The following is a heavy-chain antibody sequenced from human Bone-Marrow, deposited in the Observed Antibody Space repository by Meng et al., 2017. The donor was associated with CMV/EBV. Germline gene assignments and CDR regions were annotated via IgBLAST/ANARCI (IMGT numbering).Heavy chain of an antibody. CDR3: ARGGGTTFYYYGMDV. V-gene: IGHV3-48*04. J-gene: IGHJ6*02. CDR2: ISSSGSTI. CDR1: GFTFSSYS. Sequence: GESLKISCAASGFTFSSYSMNWVRQAPGKGLEWVSYISSSGSTIYYADSVKGRFTISRDNAKNSLYLQMNSLRAEDTAVYYCARGGGTTFYYYGMDVWGQGTTVTVSS. D-gene: IGHD1-7*01.